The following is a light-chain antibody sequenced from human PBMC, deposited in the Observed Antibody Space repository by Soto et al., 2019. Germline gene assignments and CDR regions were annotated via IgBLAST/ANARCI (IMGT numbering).Light chain of an antibody. Sequence: EIVLTQSPGTLSLSPGERATLSCRASQSVTSSYLAWYQQKPGQAPRLLIYGASSRATGIPDRFSGSGSGTDFTLTISRLEPEDFAVYYCHQYGSSPRWTFGHGTEVEVK. CDR2: GAS. CDR1: QSVTSSY. V-gene: IGKV3-20*01. J-gene: IGKJ1*01. CDR3: HQYGSSPRWT.